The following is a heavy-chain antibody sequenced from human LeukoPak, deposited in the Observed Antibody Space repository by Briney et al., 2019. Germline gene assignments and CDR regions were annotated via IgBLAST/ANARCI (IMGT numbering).Heavy chain of an antibody. Sequence: GGSLRLSCAASGFTVSSNYMSWVRQAPGKGLEWVSVIYSGGSTYYADSVRGRFTISRDNSKNTLYLQMNSLRAEDTAVYYCARLYTGHSWPVVDYWGQGTLVTVSS. D-gene: IGHD4-23*01. V-gene: IGHV3-53*01. CDR1: GFTVSSNY. CDR3: ARLYTGHSWPVVDY. J-gene: IGHJ4*02. CDR2: IYSGGST.